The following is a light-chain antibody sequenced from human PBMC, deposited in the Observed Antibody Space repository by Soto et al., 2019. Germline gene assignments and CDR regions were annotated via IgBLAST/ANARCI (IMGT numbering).Light chain of an antibody. CDR3: QHYNDRPLT. CDR1: QSVSDY. CDR2: GAS. J-gene: IGKJ4*01. V-gene: IGKV3-15*01. Sequence: ETLMTQSPATLSVSPGEKATLSCRASQSVSDYLAWYQQRPGQAPRLLIFGASTRATGFPARFSGSGSGTEFTLTISSLQSEDFAVYSCQHYNDRPLTFGGGTKVDI.